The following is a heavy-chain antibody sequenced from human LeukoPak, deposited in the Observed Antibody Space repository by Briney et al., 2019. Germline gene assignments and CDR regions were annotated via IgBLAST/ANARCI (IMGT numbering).Heavy chain of an antibody. D-gene: IGHD3-22*01. Sequence: SGGSLRLSCAASGFTFSSYAMSWVRQAPGKGLEWVSGITGSGGSTYYADSVKGRFTISRDNSKNTLYLQMNSLRAEDTAVYYCARGGSSGYDYNAFDIWGQGTMVTVSS. V-gene: IGHV3-23*01. CDR2: ITGSGGST. J-gene: IGHJ3*02. CDR3: ARGGSSGYDYNAFDI. CDR1: GFTFSSYA.